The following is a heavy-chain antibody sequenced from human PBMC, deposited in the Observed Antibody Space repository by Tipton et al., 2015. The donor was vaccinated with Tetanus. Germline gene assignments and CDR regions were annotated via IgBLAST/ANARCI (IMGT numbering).Heavy chain of an antibody. J-gene: IGHJ4*02. D-gene: IGHD1/OR15-1a*01. CDR2: MFYNGDA. CDR3: ARGGEQWALRYFQY. CDR1: GASMKSGSFY. V-gene: IGHV4-31*03. Sequence: LRLSCTVSGASMKSGSFYWGWIRQRPGRGLEWIGYMFYNGDAFYNPSLKSRLAMSLDASKNLFSLNLTSVTAADTAVYYCARGGEQWALRYFQYWGQGTLVTVSS.